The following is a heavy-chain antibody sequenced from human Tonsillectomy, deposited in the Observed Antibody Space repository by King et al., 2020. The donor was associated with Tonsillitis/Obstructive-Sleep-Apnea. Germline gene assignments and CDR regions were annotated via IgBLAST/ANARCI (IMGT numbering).Heavy chain of an antibody. CDR1: GGTFSSYA. Sequence: QLVQSVAEVKKPGSSVKVSCKASGGTFSSYAISWVRQAPGQGLEWMGGIIPIFGTANYAQKFQGRVTITADESTSTAYMELSSLRSEDTAVYYCARPPAAIRGYYYYYMDVWGKGTTVTVSS. D-gene: IGHD2-2*02. CDR3: ARPPAAIRGYYYYYMDV. J-gene: IGHJ6*03. V-gene: IGHV1-69*01. CDR2: IIPIFGTA.